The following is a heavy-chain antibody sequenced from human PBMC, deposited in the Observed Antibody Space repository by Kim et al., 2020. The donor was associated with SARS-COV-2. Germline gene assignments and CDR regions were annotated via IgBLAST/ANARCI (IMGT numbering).Heavy chain of an antibody. CDR3: ARGYLWYNY. J-gene: IGHJ4*02. D-gene: IGHD3-10*01. CDR1: GGSISSSSYY. CDR2: IYYSGST. Sequence: SETLSLTCTVSGGSISSSSYYWGWIRQPPGKGLEWIGSIYYSGSTYYNPSLKSRVTISVDTSKNQFSLKLSSVTAADTAVYYCARGYLWYNYWGQGTLVTVSS. V-gene: IGHV4-39*01.